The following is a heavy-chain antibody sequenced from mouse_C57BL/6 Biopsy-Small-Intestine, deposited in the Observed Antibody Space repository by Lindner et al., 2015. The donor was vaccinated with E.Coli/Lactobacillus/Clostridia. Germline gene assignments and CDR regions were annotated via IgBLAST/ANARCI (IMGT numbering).Heavy chain of an antibody. J-gene: IGHJ4*01. CDR3: TWYYGSSPYAMDY. D-gene: IGHD1-1*01. CDR1: GYTFTSYW. Sequence: VQLQESGAELVKPGTSVKLSCKASGYTFTSYWMHWVKQRPGRGLEWIGRIDPNSGGTKYNEKFKSKATLTEDKPASSAYMQLSSLTNEDSAVYYCTWYYGSSPYAMDYWGQGTSVTVSS. V-gene: IGHV1-62-3*01. CDR2: IDPNSGGT.